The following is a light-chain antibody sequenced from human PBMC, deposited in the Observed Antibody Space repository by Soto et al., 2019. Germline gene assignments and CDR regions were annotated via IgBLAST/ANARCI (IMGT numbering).Light chain of an antibody. CDR2: EVS. CDR3: CSYAGSCNFWV. CDR1: SSDVGSYNY. Sequence: QSALAQPASVSGSPGQSVTISCTGTSSDVGSYNYVSWYQQHPGKAPKLMIYEVSERPSGVSDRFSGSKSGNTASLTISGLQAEDEADYYCCSYAGSCNFWVFGAGTKLTVL. V-gene: IGLV2-11*01. J-gene: IGLJ3*02.